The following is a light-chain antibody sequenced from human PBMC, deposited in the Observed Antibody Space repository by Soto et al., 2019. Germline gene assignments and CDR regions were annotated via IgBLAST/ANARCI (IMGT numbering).Light chain of an antibody. J-gene: IGLJ1*01. V-gene: IGLV1-40*01. Sequence: QSVLTQPPSVSGAPGQTVTISRTGGSSNIGAGYDVHWYQQVPGTAPKLVLYSNTARPSGAPDRFSGSRSGSSASLAITGLQAEDEADYYCQSYDSILTGAVFGTGTKVTVL. CDR3: QSYDSILTGAV. CDR2: SNT. CDR1: SSNIGAGYD.